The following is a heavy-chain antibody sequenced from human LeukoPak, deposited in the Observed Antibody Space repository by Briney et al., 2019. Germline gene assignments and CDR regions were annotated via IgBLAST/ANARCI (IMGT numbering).Heavy chain of an antibody. V-gene: IGHV3-30*18. CDR2: ISYDGSNK. J-gene: IGHJ5*02. D-gene: IGHD4-17*01. Sequence: PGGSLGLSCAASGFTVSSNYMSWVRQAPGKGLEWVAVISYDGSNKYYADSVKGRFTISRDNSKNTLYLQMNSLRAEDTAVYYCAKAWLDYGDYWDWFDPWGQGTLVTVSS. CDR3: AKAWLDYGDYWDWFDP. CDR1: GFTVSSNY.